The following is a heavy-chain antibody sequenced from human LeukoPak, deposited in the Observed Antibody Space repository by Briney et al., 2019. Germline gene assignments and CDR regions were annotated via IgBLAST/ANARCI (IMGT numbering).Heavy chain of an antibody. D-gene: IGHD2-15*01. Sequence: GGSLRLSCAASGFTFSDYWMDWLRQAPGKGLEWVASIKQDGSQRDYVGSVKGRFTISRDTSKNTLYLQVNSLRAEDTAVYYCARGGGYYPIDYWGQGTLVTVSS. CDR2: IKQDGSQR. V-gene: IGHV3-7*03. J-gene: IGHJ4*02. CDR3: ARGGGYYPIDY. CDR1: GFTFSDYW.